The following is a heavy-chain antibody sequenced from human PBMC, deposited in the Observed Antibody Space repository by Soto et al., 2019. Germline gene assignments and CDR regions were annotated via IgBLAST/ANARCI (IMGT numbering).Heavy chain of an antibody. Sequence: GASVKVSCKASGYTFTSYAMHWVRQAPGQRLEWMGWINAGNGNTKYSQKFQGRVTITRDTSAGAAYMELSSLRSEDTAVYYCARDGALSYRILFDYWGQGTLVTVSS. J-gene: IGHJ4*02. CDR1: GYTFTSYA. CDR3: ARDGALSYRILFDY. V-gene: IGHV1-3*01. D-gene: IGHD5-18*01. CDR2: INAGNGNT.